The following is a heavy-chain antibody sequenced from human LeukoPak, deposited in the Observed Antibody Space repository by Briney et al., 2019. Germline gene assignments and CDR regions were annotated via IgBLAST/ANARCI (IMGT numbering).Heavy chain of an antibody. Sequence: SETLSLTCTVSGGSISSYYWSWIRQPAGKGLEWIGRIYTSGSTNYNPSLKSRVTMSVDASKNQFSLKLSSVTAADTAVYYCARNMDTAMYYYYGMDVWGQGTTVTVSS. CDR2: IYTSGST. CDR1: GGSISSYY. J-gene: IGHJ6*02. D-gene: IGHD5-18*01. V-gene: IGHV4-4*07. CDR3: ARNMDTAMYYYYGMDV.